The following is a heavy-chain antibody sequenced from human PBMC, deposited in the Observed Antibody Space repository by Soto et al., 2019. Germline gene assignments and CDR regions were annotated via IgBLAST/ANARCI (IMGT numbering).Heavy chain of an antibody. D-gene: IGHD2-21*02. J-gene: IGHJ6*02. CDR1: GFSLSTSGVG. Sequence: QITLKESGPTLVKPTQTLTLTCTFSGFSLSTSGVGVGWIRQPPGKALEWLALIYWDDDKRYSPSLRSRLTITKDTSKNQVVLKMTNMDPMDTATYYCAHSRCGGDCLQSYSSHYYYGMDVWGQGTTVTVSS. V-gene: IGHV2-5*02. CDR3: AHSRCGGDCLQSYSSHYYYGMDV. CDR2: IYWDDDK.